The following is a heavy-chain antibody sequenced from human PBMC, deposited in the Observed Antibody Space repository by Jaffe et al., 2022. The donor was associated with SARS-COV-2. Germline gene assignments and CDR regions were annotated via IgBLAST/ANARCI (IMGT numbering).Heavy chain of an antibody. CDR1: GGSFRGYY. CDR3: ARGGYYDSGNNYGY. V-gene: IGHV4-34*01. Sequence: QVQLQQWGAGLLKPSETLSLTCAVYGGSFRGYYWSWIRQPPGKGLEWIGEINHSGSTNYNPSLKSRVTISVDTSKNQFSLKLSSVTAADTAVYYCARGGYYDSGNNYGYWGQGTLVTVSS. J-gene: IGHJ4*02. D-gene: IGHD3-10*01. CDR2: INHSGST.